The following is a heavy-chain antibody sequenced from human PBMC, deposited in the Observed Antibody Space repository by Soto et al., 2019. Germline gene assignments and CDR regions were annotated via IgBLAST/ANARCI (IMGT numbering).Heavy chain of an antibody. CDR1: GYSFTSYW. Sequence: PGESLKISCKGSGYSFTSYWIGWLRQMPGKGLEWMGIIYPGDSDTRYSPSFQGQVTISADKSISTAYMQWSSLKASETAMNYWATRVGATSSHVGYYYGTDVWGQGTTVTVS. CDR2: IYPGDSDT. V-gene: IGHV5-51*01. J-gene: IGHJ6*02. CDR3: ATRVGATSSHVGYYYGTDV. D-gene: IGHD1-26*01.